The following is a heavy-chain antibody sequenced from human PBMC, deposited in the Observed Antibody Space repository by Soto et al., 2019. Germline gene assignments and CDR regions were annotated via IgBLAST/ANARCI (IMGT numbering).Heavy chain of an antibody. J-gene: IGHJ4*02. CDR1: PFTFRSYS. CDR2: ISCDGSKE. V-gene: IGHV3-30*09. D-gene: IGHD2-15*01. CDR3: ARYCNGGACYSASLDY. Sequence: PGGSLRLSCAASPFTFRSYSMHWVRQAPGKGLEWVTSISCDGSKESYADSVKGRFAVSRDNSKNTLYLQMNSLRPEDTAVYYCARYCNGGACYSASLDYWGQGTQVTVSS.